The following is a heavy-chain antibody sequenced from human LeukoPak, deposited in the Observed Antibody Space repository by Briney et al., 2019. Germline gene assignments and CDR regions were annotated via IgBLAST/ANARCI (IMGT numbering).Heavy chain of an antibody. CDR2: INRSGST. CDR3: ARGMHYYGSGSYYNRQRFDY. D-gene: IGHD3-10*01. V-gene: IGHV4-34*01. Sequence: SETLSLTCAVYGGSFSGYYWSWIRQPPGKGLEWIGEINRSGSTNYNPSLKSRVTISVDTSKNQFSLKLSSVTAADTAVYYCARGMHYYGSGSYYNRQRFDYWGQGTLVTVSS. J-gene: IGHJ4*02. CDR1: GGSFSGYY.